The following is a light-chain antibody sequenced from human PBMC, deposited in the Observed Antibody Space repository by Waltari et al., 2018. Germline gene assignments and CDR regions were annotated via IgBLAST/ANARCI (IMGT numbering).Light chain of an antibody. CDR2: GAS. CDR3: QHYLRLPVT. V-gene: IGKV3-20*01. Sequence: EIVLPQSPGTLSLSTGESATLASRTRQSVTRALAWYQHKPGQAPRLLIYGASNRATGIPDRFSGSGSGTDFSLTISSLEPEDLAVYYCQHYLRLPVTFGQGTKVEVK. CDR1: QSVTRA. J-gene: IGKJ1*01.